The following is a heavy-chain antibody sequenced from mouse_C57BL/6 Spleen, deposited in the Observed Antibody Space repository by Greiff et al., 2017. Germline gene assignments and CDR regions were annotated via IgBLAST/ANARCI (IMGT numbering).Heavy chain of an antibody. D-gene: IGHD2-4*01. J-gene: IGHJ2*01. CDR2: INPYNGGT. CDR3: ARSGYDYDGGFDY. Sequence: EVQLQQSGPVLVKPGASVKMSCKASGYTFTDYYMNWVKQSHGKSLEWIGVINPYNGGTSYNQKFKGKATLTVDKSSSTAYMELNSLTSEDSAVYYCARSGYDYDGGFDYWGQGTTLTVSS. CDR1: GYTFTDYY. V-gene: IGHV1-19*01.